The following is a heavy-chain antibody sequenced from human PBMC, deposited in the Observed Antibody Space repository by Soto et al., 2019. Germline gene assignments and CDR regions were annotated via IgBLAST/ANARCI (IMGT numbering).Heavy chain of an antibody. Sequence: SETLSLTCTVSGGSISSYYWSWIRQPPGKGLEWIGSIYSSGSTYYNPSLNSRVTISVDTSKNQFFLKVTSVTAADAAVYSCAGSTITTNPYFAYWGRGTLVTVSS. V-gene: IGHV4-59*05. CDR3: AGSTITTNPYFAY. CDR2: IYSSGST. J-gene: IGHJ4*02. CDR1: GGSISSYY. D-gene: IGHD4-4*01.